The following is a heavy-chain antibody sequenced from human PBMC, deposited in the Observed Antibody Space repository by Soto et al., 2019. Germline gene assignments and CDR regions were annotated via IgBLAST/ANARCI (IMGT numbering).Heavy chain of an antibody. V-gene: IGHV5-51*01. J-gene: IGHJ4*02. CDR2: IYPGDHET. CDR3: ARSPRSSPYFDY. Sequence: GASLQISCQRSGYTFSNFWIGWVRQLPGKGLEWMGIIYPGDHETRYSPSFHGKVTISADKSINTAYLQWNSLEASDTAFYFCARSPRSSPYFDYWGQGALVTVS. D-gene: IGHD6-13*01. CDR1: GYTFSNFW.